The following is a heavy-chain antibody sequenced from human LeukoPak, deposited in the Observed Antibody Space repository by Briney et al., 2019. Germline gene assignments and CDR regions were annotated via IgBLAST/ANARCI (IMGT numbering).Heavy chain of an antibody. D-gene: IGHD1-26*01. J-gene: IGHJ4*02. Sequence: PSETLSLTCTVSGDSISSYYWSWIRQPPGKGLEWIGYISYSGSTNYNPSLKSRVTISADTSKNQFSLKLSSVTAADTAVYYCARESYSGNYYGVFDYWGQGTLVTVSS. CDR1: GDSISSYY. CDR2: ISYSGST. V-gene: IGHV4-59*01. CDR3: ARESYSGNYYGVFDY.